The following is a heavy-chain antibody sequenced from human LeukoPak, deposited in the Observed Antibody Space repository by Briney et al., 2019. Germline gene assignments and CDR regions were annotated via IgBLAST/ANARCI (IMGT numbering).Heavy chain of an antibody. CDR2: INHSGST. CDR3: ATSHTPKGYYDFWSGSLYYYGMDV. D-gene: IGHD3-3*01. CDR1: GGSFSGYY. J-gene: IGHJ6*02. V-gene: IGHV4-34*01. Sequence: PSETLSLTCAVYGGSFSGYYWSWIRQPPGKGLEWIGEINHSGSTNYNPSLKSRVTISVDTSKNQFSLKLSSVTAADTAVYYCATSHTPKGYYDFWSGSLYYYGMDVWGQETTVTVSS.